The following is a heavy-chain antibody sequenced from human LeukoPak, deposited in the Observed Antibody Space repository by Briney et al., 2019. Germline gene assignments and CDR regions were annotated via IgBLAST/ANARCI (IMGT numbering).Heavy chain of an antibody. V-gene: IGHV3-23*01. CDR2: ISGPGGST. D-gene: IGHD3-10*01. Sequence: GGSLRLSCAASGFTFSNLPMSWVRQAPGKGLDWVSAISGPGGSTYYADPVKDRFTISRDNSKNTLYLQMNSLRAEDTAVYYCGPTLGYNYYMDVWGKGTTVTVSS. CDR1: GFTFSNLP. J-gene: IGHJ6*03. CDR3: GPTLGYNYYMDV.